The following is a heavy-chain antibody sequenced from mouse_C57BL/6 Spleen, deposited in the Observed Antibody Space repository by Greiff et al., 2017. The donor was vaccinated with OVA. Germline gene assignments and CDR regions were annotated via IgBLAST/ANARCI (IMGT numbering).Heavy chain of an antibody. V-gene: IGHV5-17*01. D-gene: IGHD2-5*01. J-gene: IGHJ1*03. CDR3: ARSGSNYGYFDV. Sequence: EVHLVESGGGLVKPGGSLKLSCAASGFTFSDYGMHWVRQAPEKGLEWVAYISSGSSTIYYADTVKGRFTISRDNAKNTLFLQMTSLRSEDTAMYYCARSGSNYGYFDVWGTGTTVTVSS. CDR2: ISSGSSTI. CDR1: GFTFSDYG.